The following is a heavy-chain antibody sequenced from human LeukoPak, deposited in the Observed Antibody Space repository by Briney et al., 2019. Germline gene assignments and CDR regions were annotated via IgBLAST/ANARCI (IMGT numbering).Heavy chain of an antibody. J-gene: IGHJ4*02. D-gene: IGHD6-19*01. CDR2: IYHSGST. V-gene: IGHV4-4*02. CDR3: ARMARPPYSSGWYFDY. CDR1: GGSISSSNW. Sequence: PSETLSLTCAVSGGSISSSNWWSWVRQLPGKGLEWIGEIYHSGSTNYSPSLKSPVIISVDKSKSQFSLKLSSVTAADTAVYYCARMARPPYSSGWYFDYWGQGTLVTVSS.